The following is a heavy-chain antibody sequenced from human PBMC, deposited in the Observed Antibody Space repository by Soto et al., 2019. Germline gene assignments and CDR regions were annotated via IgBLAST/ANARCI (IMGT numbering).Heavy chain of an antibody. J-gene: IGHJ4*02. D-gene: IGHD3-16*01. CDR3: SGHLGSSNLGGGYFDY. CDR1: GRSISSNNYY. CDR2: MSYSWST. Sequence: QLQLQESGPGLVKPSETLSLTCFVPGRSISSNNYYWGWIRQPPGKGLERIGSMSYSWSTYYNPSLKHRVSISVDTSKNLVSLKMTSVAAAARAVYYCSGHLGSSNLGGGYFDYWGQGPLVTVSS. V-gene: IGHV4-39*01.